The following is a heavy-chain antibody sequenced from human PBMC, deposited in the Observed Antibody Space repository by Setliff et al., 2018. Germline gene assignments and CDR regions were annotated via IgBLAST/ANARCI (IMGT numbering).Heavy chain of an antibody. D-gene: IGHD6-25*01. CDR1: GFTYKNDW. Sequence: GGSLRLSCGASGFTYKNDWVSWVRQAPGKGLEWLASINPHASEKYYVDSVKGRFTISRDNAQKTLYLHMNNLRADDTAVFYCVPGRGSWGQGALVTVSS. V-gene: IGHV3-7*01. CDR3: VPGRGS. J-gene: IGHJ5*02. CDR2: INPHASEK.